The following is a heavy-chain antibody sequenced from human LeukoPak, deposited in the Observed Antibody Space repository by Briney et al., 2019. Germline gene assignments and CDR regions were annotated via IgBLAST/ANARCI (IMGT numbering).Heavy chain of an antibody. CDR1: GGSISGSSHY. CDR2: VST. Sequence: PSETLSLTCTVSGGSISGSSHYWGWIRQPPGKGLEWIGVSTYYNPSLKNRVTISRDTSKNQFSLKLSSVTAADTAVYYCARIGHEDYYFDYWGQGTLVTVSS. CDR3: ARIGHEDYYFDY. J-gene: IGHJ4*02. V-gene: IGHV4-39*07.